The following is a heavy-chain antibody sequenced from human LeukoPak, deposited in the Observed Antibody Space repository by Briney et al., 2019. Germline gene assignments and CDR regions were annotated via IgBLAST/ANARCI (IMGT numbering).Heavy chain of an antibody. Sequence: PSQTLSLTCTVSGASVSSGGHYWTWIRQHPGKGLEWIGYINYNWKTYYNPSLKSRVVISLDASKNQFSLNLCSVTAADTAIYYCATLYTSGWFVDYWGQGILVTVSS. V-gene: IGHV4-31*03. CDR2: INYNWKT. J-gene: IGHJ4*02. CDR1: GASVSSGGHY. D-gene: IGHD6-19*01. CDR3: ATLYTSGWFVDY.